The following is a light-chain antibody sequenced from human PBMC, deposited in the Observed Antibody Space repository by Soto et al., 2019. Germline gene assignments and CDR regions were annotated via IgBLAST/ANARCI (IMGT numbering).Light chain of an antibody. J-gene: IGKJ2*01. CDR1: QSVLYSSNNKNY. CDR2: WAS. CDR3: QQYYSTPYT. V-gene: IGKV4-1*01. Sequence: DIVMTQSPDSLAVSLGERATINCKSSQSVLYSSNNKNYFAWYQQKPGQPPKLLIYWASTRESGVPDRFSGSGSETDFALTISSPQAEDVAVYYCQQYYSTPYTFGRGTKLEI.